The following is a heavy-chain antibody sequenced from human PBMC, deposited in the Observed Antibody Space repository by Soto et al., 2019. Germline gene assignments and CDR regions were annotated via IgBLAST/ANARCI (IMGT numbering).Heavy chain of an antibody. CDR1: GDSISSSGHY. V-gene: IGHV4-39*07. CDR3: ARLYYYDSSGSYGRDY. Sequence: PSETLSLTCTVSGDSISSSGHYWGWIRQPPGKGLEWIGGIYYSGNTYYNPSLKSRVTISVDTSKNQFSLKLSSVTAADTAVYYCARLYYYDSSGSYGRDYWGQGTLVTVSS. J-gene: IGHJ4*02. D-gene: IGHD3-22*01. CDR2: IYYSGNT.